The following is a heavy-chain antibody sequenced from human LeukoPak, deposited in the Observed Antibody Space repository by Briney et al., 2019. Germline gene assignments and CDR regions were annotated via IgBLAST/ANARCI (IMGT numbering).Heavy chain of an antibody. V-gene: IGHV1-18*01. D-gene: IGHD6-19*01. CDR2: ISAYNGKT. Sequence: GASVKVSCKASGYTFTSYGISWVRQAPGQGLEWMGWISAYNGKTDYPQNLQGRVTLTTDTSTSMAYMELRSLRSDDTAVYYCARKDGLYSGWYFDYWGQGTLVTVSS. J-gene: IGHJ4*02. CDR1: GYTFTSYG. CDR3: ARKDGLYSGWYFDY.